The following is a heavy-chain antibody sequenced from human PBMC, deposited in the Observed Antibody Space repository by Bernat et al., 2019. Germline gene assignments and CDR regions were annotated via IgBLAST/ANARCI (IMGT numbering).Heavy chain of an antibody. CDR3: GRGSGLQLLPLWYFGF. CDR1: GLGSRNFW. Sequence: EVQLVECGGGLVQPGASLRPSCAASGLGSRNFWIHRVRQVPGKGLVWASGINSDGTTTLFEDSVKGRFPISRDNVENKVYLQLSSLRAVGTAIYYCGRGSGLQLLPLWYFGFWGRGPLVTVSS. CDR2: INSDGTTT. V-gene: IGHV3-74*01. D-gene: IGHD3-3*01. J-gene: IGHJ2*01.